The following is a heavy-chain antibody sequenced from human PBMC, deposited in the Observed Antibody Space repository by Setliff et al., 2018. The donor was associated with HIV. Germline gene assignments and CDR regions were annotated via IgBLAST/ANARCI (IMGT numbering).Heavy chain of an antibody. V-gene: IGHV4-39*01. J-gene: IGHJ4*02. CDR2: IYYSGST. Sequence: SSETLSLTCTVSGGSISSSTYYWGWIRQPPGKGLEWIGTIYYSGSTYYNPSLKSRLTISVGTSKNQFSLKLSSVTAADTAVYYCARRDGYSYGFYFDYWGQGTLVTVPQ. CDR1: GGSISSSTYY. CDR3: ARRDGYSYGFYFDY. D-gene: IGHD5-18*01.